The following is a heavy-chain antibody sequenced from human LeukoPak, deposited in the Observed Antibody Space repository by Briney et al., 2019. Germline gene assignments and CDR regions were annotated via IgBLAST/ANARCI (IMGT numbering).Heavy chain of an antibody. Sequence: SETLTLTCTVSGGSISSYYWGWIRQPPGKGLEWIGSIYYSGSTYYNPSLESRVTISVDTSKNQFSLKLSSVTAADTAVYYCATSGWYLLPGVYWGQGTLVTVSS. J-gene: IGHJ4*02. CDR1: GGSISSYY. CDR3: ATSGWYLLPGVY. CDR2: IYYSGST. D-gene: IGHD6-19*01. V-gene: IGHV4-39*01.